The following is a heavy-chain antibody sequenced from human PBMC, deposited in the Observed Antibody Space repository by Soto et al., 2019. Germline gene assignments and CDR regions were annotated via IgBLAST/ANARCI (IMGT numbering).Heavy chain of an antibody. D-gene: IGHD3-22*01. J-gene: IGHJ6*02. Sequence: GGSLRLSCAASGFTFSSYAMSWVRQAPGKGLEWVSEITGSGDRTYYADSVKGRFTISRDNSKSTLYLQMNSLRAEDTAVYYCAKGPSSYDRRSGTTYYYGMDVWGQGTTVTVSS. CDR3: AKGPSSYDRRSGTTYYYGMDV. CDR2: ITGSGDRT. CDR1: GFTFSSYA. V-gene: IGHV3-23*01.